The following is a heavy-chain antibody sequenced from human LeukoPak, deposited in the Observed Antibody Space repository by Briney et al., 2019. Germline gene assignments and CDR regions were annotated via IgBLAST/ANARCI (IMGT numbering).Heavy chain of an antibody. CDR1: GFTFDDYA. V-gene: IGHV3-9*01. CDR2: ISWNSGSI. Sequence: GGSLRLSCAASGFTFDDYAMHWVRHAPGKGLEWVSGISWNSGSIGYADSVKGRFTISRDNAKNSLYLQMNSLRAEDTALYYCAKTRYFDWLTLGYFDYWGQGTLVTVSS. CDR3: AKTRYFDWLTLGYFDY. D-gene: IGHD3-9*01. J-gene: IGHJ4*02.